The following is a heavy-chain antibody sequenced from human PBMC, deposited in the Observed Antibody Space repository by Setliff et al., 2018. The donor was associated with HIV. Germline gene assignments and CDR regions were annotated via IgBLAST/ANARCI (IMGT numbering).Heavy chain of an antibody. J-gene: IGHJ4*02. D-gene: IGHD3-22*01. V-gene: IGHV4-30-4*08. CDR2: ISSSGGT. CDR1: GGSISSGEYY. CDR3: ARVLPYDSTGFLLYYFDN. Sequence: SETLSLTCTVSGGSISSGEYYWSWIRQPPGKGLEWLGYISSSGGTAYNPSLNSRIIISIDTSKNQFSLRLSSVTAADTAVYFCARVLPYDSTGFLLYYFDNWGQGTLVTVSS.